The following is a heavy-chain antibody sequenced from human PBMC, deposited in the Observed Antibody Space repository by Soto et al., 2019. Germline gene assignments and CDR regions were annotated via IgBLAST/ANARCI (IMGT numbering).Heavy chain of an antibody. J-gene: IGHJ4*02. CDR3: ARDGGRHSGGIDY. D-gene: IGHD1-26*01. Sequence: QVQLVQSGAEVQKPGSSVKVSCKASGGTFSSYSINWVRQAPGQGLEWMGEIIPIFGTANYAQKCQGRVTITADESTSTAYMELSSLRSEDTAVYYCARDGGRHSGGIDYWGQGTLVTVSS. CDR2: IIPIFGTA. CDR1: GGTFSSYS. V-gene: IGHV1-69*01.